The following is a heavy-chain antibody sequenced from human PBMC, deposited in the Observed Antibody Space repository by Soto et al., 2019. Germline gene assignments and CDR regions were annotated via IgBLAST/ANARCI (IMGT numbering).Heavy chain of an antibody. V-gene: IGHV3-9*01. J-gene: IGHJ4*02. CDR1: GFTFDAYT. Sequence: EVQLVESGGKLIRPGRSLRLSCVASGFTFDAYTMHWVRQAPGKGLEWVSGLSWNSDYIGYADSVKGRFTVSRDNDKNSLYPQLNSLRAEDTAFYYCARGDSGWAAFDYWGQGTLVTVS. D-gene: IGHD6-19*01. CDR3: ARGDSGWAAFDY. CDR2: LSWNSDYI.